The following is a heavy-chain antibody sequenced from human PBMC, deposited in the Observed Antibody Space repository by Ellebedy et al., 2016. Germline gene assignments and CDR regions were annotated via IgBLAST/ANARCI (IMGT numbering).Heavy chain of an antibody. V-gene: IGHV1-18*01. CDR3: ARSLGFCTETSCLRDFDS. J-gene: IGHJ4*02. D-gene: IGHD2-2*01. CDR1: GYSFTNYH. Sequence: ASVKVSXXASGYSFTNYHISWVRQAPGQGLEWMGWISGYNGNTNYAQILQGRVTMTTDTSTSTAYMELRSLRSDDTAVYYCARSLGFCTETSCLRDFDSWGQGTLVTVSS. CDR2: ISGYNGNT.